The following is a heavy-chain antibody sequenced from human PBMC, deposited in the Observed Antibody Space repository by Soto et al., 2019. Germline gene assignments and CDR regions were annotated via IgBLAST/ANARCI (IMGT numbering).Heavy chain of an antibody. Sequence: SETLSLTCTVSGGSISSGGYYWSWIRQHPGKGLEWIGYIYYSGSTYYNPSLKSRVTISVDTSKNQFSLKLSSVTAADTAVYYCAITKMYSSGKIWYNWFDPWGQGTLVTVSS. CDR2: IYYSGST. V-gene: IGHV4-31*03. CDR1: GGSISSGGYY. CDR3: AITKMYSSGKIWYNWFDP. D-gene: IGHD6-19*01. J-gene: IGHJ5*02.